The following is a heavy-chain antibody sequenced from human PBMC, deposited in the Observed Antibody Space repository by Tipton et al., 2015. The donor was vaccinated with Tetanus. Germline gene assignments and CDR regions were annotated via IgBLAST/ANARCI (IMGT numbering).Heavy chain of an antibody. D-gene: IGHD3-10*01. Sequence: TLSLTCTVSGGFSSGDYYWSWIRQHPGKGLEWIAYINYSGSTYYNPSLESRLTVSLDTSKNQFSLKLTSVTAADTAVYYCARGGGNTMFRGGEFVHSYYYQGMDVWGQGTTVTVSS. CDR1: GGFSSGDYY. V-gene: IGHV4-31*03. CDR2: INYSGST. CDR3: ARGGGNTMFRGGEFVHSYYYQGMDV. J-gene: IGHJ6*02.